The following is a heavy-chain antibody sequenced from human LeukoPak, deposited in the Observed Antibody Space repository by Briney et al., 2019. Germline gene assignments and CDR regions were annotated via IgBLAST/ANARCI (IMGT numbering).Heavy chain of an antibody. CDR3: ARALSIQYSSSGGFDY. Sequence: GGSLRLSCAASGFTFSSYDMHWVRQATGKGLEWVSAIGTAGDTYYPGSVKGRFTISRENAKNSLYLQMNSLRAGDTAVYYCARALSIQYSSSGGFDYWGQGTLATVSS. J-gene: IGHJ4*02. V-gene: IGHV3-13*01. CDR1: GFTFSSYD. D-gene: IGHD6-13*01. CDR2: IGTAGDT.